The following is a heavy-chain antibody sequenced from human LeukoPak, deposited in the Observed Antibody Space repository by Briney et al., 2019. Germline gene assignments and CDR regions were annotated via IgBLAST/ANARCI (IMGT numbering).Heavy chain of an antibody. CDR2: ISSSSSYI. Sequence: PGGSLRLSCAASGLTFRTYAMSWVRQAPGKGLEWVSSISSSSSYIYYADSVKGRFTISRDNAKNSLYLQMNSLRAEDTAVYYCARRFLEWGAFDYWGQGTLVTVSS. CDR1: GLTFRTYA. D-gene: IGHD3-3*01. J-gene: IGHJ4*02. V-gene: IGHV3-21*01. CDR3: ARRFLEWGAFDY.